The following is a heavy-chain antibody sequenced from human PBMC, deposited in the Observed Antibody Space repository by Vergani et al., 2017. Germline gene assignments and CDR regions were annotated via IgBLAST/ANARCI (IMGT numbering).Heavy chain of an antibody. CDR1: GYTFTSYA. Sequence: QVQLVQSGAEVKKPGASVKVSCKASGYTFTSYAMHWVRQAPGQRLEWMGWSNAGNGNTKYSQEFQGRVTMTTDTSTSTAYMELRSLRSDDTAVYYCARSVLYDYVWGSYEERGIYYFDYWGQGTLVTVSS. V-gene: IGHV1-3*02. D-gene: IGHD3-16*01. J-gene: IGHJ4*02. CDR3: ARSVLYDYVWGSYEERGIYYFDY. CDR2: SNAGNGNT.